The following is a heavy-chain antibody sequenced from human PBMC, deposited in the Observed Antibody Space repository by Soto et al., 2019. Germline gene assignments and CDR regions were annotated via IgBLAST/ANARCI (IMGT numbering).Heavy chain of an antibody. D-gene: IGHD6-25*01. V-gene: IGHV1-8*01. J-gene: IGHJ4*02. CDR2: MNPSTGKA. CDR3: ARRKERSGPNYFDY. CDR1: GYTFTTYD. Sequence: QVQLVQSGAEVKKPGASMKVSCKASGYTFTTYDINWVRQAPGQGLEWMGWMNPSTGKAGYAQKFQCRVTMTRDNSISTAYMELSSLISDDTALYYCARRKERSGPNYFDYWGQGTLVTVSS.